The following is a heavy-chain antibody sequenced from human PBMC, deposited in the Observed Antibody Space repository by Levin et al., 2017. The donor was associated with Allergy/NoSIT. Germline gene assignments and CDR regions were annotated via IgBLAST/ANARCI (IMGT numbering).Heavy chain of an antibody. J-gene: IGHJ4*02. Sequence: GASVKVSCKASGYTFTSYDINWVRQATGQGLEWMGWMNPNSGNTGYAQKFQGRVTMTRNTSISTAYMELSSLRSEDTAVYYCARGRASNYASHFDYWGQGTLVTVSS. D-gene: IGHD4-11*01. CDR3: ARGRASNYASHFDY. V-gene: IGHV1-8*01. CDR1: GYTFTSYD. CDR2: MNPNSGNT.